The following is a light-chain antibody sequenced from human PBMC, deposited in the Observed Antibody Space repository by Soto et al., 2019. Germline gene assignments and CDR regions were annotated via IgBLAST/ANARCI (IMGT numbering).Light chain of an antibody. Sequence: EVVMTQSPVTLSASPGETVVLSCKASETVVAKVAWYQQKHGQTPRRLIFRASTRATDIPARFSGSGSGTEFTPTISSLQSEDSAVYYCQQYFHWPALTFGGGTKLEI. CDR2: RAS. CDR1: ETVVAK. J-gene: IGKJ4*02. CDR3: QQYFHWPALT. V-gene: IGKV3-15*01.